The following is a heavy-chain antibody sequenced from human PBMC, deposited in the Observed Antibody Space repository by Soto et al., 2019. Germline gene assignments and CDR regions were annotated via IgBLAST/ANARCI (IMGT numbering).Heavy chain of an antibody. J-gene: IGHJ4*02. CDR1: GFTFSSYG. D-gene: IGHD5-12*01. CDR3: AKERSGYNGYEFDY. CDR2: ISSDGSNK. Sequence: QVQLVESGGGVVQPGRSLRLTCAASGFTFSSYGMHWVRQAPGKGLEWVAVISSDGSNKYYADSVKGRFTISRDNSKNTLYLQMNSLRAEDTAVYYCAKERSGYNGYEFDYWGQGTLVTVSS. V-gene: IGHV3-30*18.